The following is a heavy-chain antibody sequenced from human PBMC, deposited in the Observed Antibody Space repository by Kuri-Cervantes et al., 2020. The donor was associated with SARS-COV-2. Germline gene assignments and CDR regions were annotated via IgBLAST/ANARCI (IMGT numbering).Heavy chain of an antibody. D-gene: IGHD5-18*01. CDR1: GFTFSSQW. CDR2: INNDGSST. V-gene: IGHV3-74*03. Sequence: GESLKISCLASGFTFSSQWMFWVRQVPGKGLMWLSRINNDGSSTTYVDSVKGRFTTSRDNAKNSVFLQMNSLRPEDTGVYYCAMTGSYTSYGLGHWGQGTLVTVSS. CDR3: AMTGSYTSYGLGH. J-gene: IGHJ4*02.